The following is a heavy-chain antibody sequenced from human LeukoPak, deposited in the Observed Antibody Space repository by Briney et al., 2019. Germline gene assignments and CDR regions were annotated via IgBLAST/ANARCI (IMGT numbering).Heavy chain of an antibody. CDR2: IKSKTHGGTT. J-gene: IGHJ5*02. CDR3: TTLDGILDP. V-gene: IGHV3-15*01. Sequence: GGSLRLSCAASGFTFTNAWMSWVRQAPGKGLEWVGRIKSKTHGGTTDYAAPVKGRFTISRDDSKNTLYLQMNSLKTEDTAVYCCTTLDGILDPWGQGTLVTVSS. D-gene: IGHD5-24*01. CDR1: GFTFTNAW.